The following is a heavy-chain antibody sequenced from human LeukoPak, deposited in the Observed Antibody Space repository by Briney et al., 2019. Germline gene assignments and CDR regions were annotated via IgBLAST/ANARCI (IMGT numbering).Heavy chain of an antibody. V-gene: IGHV3-33*01. CDR1: GFTFSSYG. CDR3: ARAFEEYSYGSGYYYYMDV. J-gene: IGHJ6*03. D-gene: IGHD5-18*01. CDR2: IWYDGSNK. Sequence: GRSLRLSCAASGFTFSSYGMHWVRQAPGKGLEWVAVIWYDGSNKYYADSVKGRFTISRDNSKNTLYLQMNSLRAEDTAVYYCARAFEEYSYGSGYYYYMDVWGKGTTVTVSS.